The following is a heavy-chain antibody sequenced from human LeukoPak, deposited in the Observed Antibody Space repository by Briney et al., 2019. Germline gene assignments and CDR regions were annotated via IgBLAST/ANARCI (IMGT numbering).Heavy chain of an antibody. CDR2: IYTSGST. J-gene: IGHJ4*02. V-gene: IGHV4-4*08. CDR3: AREYCGGDCYPFDY. CDR1: GGSISRHY. D-gene: IGHD2-21*02. Sequence: PSETLSLTCTVSGGSISRHYWSWIRQAPGKGLEWIGRIYTSGSTNYNPSLKSRVTISVDMSKNQVSLKLSSVTAADTAVYFCAREYCGGDCYPFDYWGQGTLVTVSS.